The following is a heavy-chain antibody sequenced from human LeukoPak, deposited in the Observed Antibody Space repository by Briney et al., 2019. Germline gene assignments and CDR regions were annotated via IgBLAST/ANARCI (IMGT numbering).Heavy chain of an antibody. CDR2: ISDYSGNT. D-gene: IGHD4-11*01. CDR1: GYSLSSNG. V-gene: IGHV1-18*01. CDR3: AREGATDYYFDP. Sequence: ASVKVSCKASGYSLSSNGISWARQAPGQGLEWMGWISDYSGNTKYAQNFQDRVTLTTDRSTNTAYMELRNLRSDDTAVYYCAREGATDYYFDPWGQGTLVTVSS. J-gene: IGHJ4*02.